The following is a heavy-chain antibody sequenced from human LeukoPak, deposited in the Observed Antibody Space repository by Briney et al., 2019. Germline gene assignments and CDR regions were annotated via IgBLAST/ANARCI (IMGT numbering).Heavy chain of an antibody. J-gene: IGHJ6*02. D-gene: IGHD6-13*01. V-gene: IGHV3-7*01. CDR3: ARVGYSSSWYYYGMDV. CDR1: GFTFSSYW. Sequence: GGSLRLSCAASGFTFSSYWMSWVRQAPGKGLEWVANIKQDGSEKYYVDSVKGRFTISSDNAKNSLYLQMNSLRAEDTAVYYCARVGYSSSWYYYGMDVWGQGTTVTVSS. CDR2: IKQDGSEK.